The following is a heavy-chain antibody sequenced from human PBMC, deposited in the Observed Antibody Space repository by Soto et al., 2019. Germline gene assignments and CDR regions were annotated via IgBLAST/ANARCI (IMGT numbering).Heavy chain of an antibody. Sequence: LRLSCAASGFTFSSYEMNWVRQAPGKGLEWVSYISSSGSTIYYADSVKGRFTISRDNAKNSLYLQMNSLRAEDTAVYYCAREGMIESKMDVWGQGTTVTVSS. CDR2: ISSSGSTI. J-gene: IGHJ6*02. CDR1: GFTFSSYE. D-gene: IGHD3-22*01. V-gene: IGHV3-48*03. CDR3: AREGMIESKMDV.